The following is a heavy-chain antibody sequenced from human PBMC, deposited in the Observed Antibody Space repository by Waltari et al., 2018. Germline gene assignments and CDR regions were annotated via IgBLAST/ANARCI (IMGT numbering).Heavy chain of an antibody. CDR1: GGSFSGYY. J-gene: IGHJ4*02. CDR3: ARVVRITMVRGERAWNDY. V-gene: IGHV4-34*01. D-gene: IGHD3-10*01. CDR2: INHSGST. Sequence: QVQLQQWGAGLLKPSETLSLTCAVYGGSFSGYYWSWIRQPPGKGLEWIGEINHSGSTNYNPSLKSRVTISVDTSKNQFSLKLSSVTAADTAVYYCARVVRITMVRGERAWNDYWGQGTLVTVSS.